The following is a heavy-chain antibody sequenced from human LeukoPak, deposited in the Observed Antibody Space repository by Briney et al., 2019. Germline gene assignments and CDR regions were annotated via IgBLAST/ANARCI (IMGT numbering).Heavy chain of an antibody. CDR2: ISVSSSDT. CDR3: VKDRTGTYTLDY. J-gene: IGHJ4*02. Sequence: GGSLRLSCTASGFTFSDYYMNWIRQAPGKGLEWVSYISVSSSDTNYADSVKGRFTISRDNSKNTLNLQMNSLRAEDTAVYYCVKDRTGTYTLDYWGQGTLVTVSS. D-gene: IGHD3-10*01. V-gene: IGHV3-11*06. CDR1: GFTFSDYY.